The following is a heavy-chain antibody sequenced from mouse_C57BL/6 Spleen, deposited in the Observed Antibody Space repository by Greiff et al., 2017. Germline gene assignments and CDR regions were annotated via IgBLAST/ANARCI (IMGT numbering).Heavy chain of an antibody. CDR2: IYPGDGDT. CDR3: ARHRNNLYAMDY. J-gene: IGHJ4*01. V-gene: IGHV1-80*01. CDR1: GYAFSSYW. D-gene: IGHD6-1*01. Sequence: VKLMESGAELVKPGASVKISCKASGYAFSSYWMNWVKQRPGKGLEWIGQIYPGDGDTNYNGKFKGKATLAADKSSSTAYMQLSRLTSEDSDVYFCARHRNNLYAMDYWGKGTSVTVSS.